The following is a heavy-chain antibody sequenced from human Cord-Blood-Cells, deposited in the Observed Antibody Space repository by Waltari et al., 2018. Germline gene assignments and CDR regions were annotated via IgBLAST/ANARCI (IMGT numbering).Heavy chain of an antibody. D-gene: IGHD6-6*01. CDR3: ARGIDDDSGKYSSYFDY. Sequence: QVQLQRWGAGLLTPSETLSLTCAVYGGPFRRHSCGWLPQPRGKGLEWIGAINHSGSTNYNPSLKSRFTISVGTSKNQFSLERSSGTAADTGVYYGARGIDDDSGKYSSYFDYWGQGTLVTVSS. J-gene: IGHJ4*02. CDR1: GGPFRRHS. V-gene: IGHV4-34*01. CDR2: INHSGST.